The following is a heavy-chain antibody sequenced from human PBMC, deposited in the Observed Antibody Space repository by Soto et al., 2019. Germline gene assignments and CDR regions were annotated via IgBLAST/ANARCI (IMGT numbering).Heavy chain of an antibody. CDR1: GFSLSTSGVG. CDR3: AHSLMITFGGVIVGDKAFDY. Sequence: QITLKESGPTLVKPTQTLTLTCTFSGFSLSTSGVGVGWIRQPPGKALEWLALIYWDDDKRYSPSLKSRLTITKDTSKNQVVLTMTNMDPVDTATYYCAHSLMITFGGVIVGDKAFDYWGQGTLVTVSS. V-gene: IGHV2-5*02. CDR2: IYWDDDK. D-gene: IGHD3-16*02. J-gene: IGHJ4*02.